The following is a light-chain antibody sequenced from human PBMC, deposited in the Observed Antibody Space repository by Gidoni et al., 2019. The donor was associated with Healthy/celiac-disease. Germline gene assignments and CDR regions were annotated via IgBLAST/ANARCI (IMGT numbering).Light chain of an antibody. Sequence: QSALTQPASVPGSPGQSITISCTGTSSDVGGYNYVSWYQQHPGKAPKLMIYEVSNRPSGVSNRFSGSKSGNTASLTISGLQAEDEADYYCSSYTSSSIRVFGGGTKLTVL. CDR3: SSYTSSSIRV. V-gene: IGLV2-14*01. CDR2: EVS. J-gene: IGLJ2*01. CDR1: SSDVGGYNY.